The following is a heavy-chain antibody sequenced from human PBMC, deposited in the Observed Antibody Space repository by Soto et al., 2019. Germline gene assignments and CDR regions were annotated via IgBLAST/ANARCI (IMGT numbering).Heavy chain of an antibody. CDR3: ARHDRTVDY. CDR2: IYYSGST. V-gene: IGHV4-39*01. Sequence: SETLSLTCTVSGGSISSSSYYWGWIRQPPGKGLEWIGSIYYSGSTYYNPSLKSRVTISVDTSKNQFSLKLSSVTAADTAVYYCARHDRTVDYWGQGTLVTVSS. CDR1: GGSISSSSYY. J-gene: IGHJ4*02.